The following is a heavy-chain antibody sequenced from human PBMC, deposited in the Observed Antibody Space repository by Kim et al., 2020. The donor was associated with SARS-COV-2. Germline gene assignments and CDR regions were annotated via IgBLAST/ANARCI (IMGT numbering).Heavy chain of an antibody. Sequence: GGSLRRSCAASGFTVSSNYMSWVRQAPGKGLEWVSVIYSGGSTYYADSVKGRFTISRDNSKNTLYLQMNSLRAEDTAVYYCARASRYCSSTSCYRGGGIYYYYYYMDVWGKGATVTVAS. CDR2: IYSGGST. D-gene: IGHD2-2*01. CDR3: ARASRYCSSTSCYRGGGIYYYYYYMDV. V-gene: IGHV3-66*01. CDR1: GFTVSSNY. J-gene: IGHJ6*03.